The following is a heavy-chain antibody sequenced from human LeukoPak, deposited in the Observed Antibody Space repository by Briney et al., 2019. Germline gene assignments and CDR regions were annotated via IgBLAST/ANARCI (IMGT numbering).Heavy chain of an antibody. D-gene: IGHD5-18*01. CDR3: ASTHADTAMVFDY. CDR1: GGSISSYY. J-gene: IGHJ4*02. Sequence: SETLSLTCTVSGGSISSYYWSWIRQPPGKGLEWIGYIYYSGSTNYNPSLKSRVTMSVDTSKNQFSLKLSSVTAADTAVYYCASTHADTAMVFDYWGQGTLVTVSS. V-gene: IGHV4-59*12. CDR2: IYYSGST.